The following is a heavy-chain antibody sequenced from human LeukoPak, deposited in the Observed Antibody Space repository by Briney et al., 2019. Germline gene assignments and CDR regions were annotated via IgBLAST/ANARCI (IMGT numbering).Heavy chain of an antibody. CDR3: ARVKGGYPFDY. Sequence: PGGSLRLSCAASGFTFSSYWMSWVRQAPGKGLEWVANVKQEGSEKYYVDSVKGRFTISRDNAKNSPYLQMNSLRAEDTAVYYCARVKGGYPFDYWGQGTLVTVSS. J-gene: IGHJ4*02. V-gene: IGHV3-7*01. D-gene: IGHD3-22*01. CDR1: GFTFSSYW. CDR2: VKQEGSEK.